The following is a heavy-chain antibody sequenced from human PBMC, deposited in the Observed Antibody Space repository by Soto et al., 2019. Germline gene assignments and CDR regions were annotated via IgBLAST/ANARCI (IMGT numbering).Heavy chain of an antibody. J-gene: IGHJ4*02. CDR1: GFTFSNSG. D-gene: IGHD3-16*01. V-gene: IGHV3-23*01. Sequence: PGGSLRLSCAASGFTFSNSGMSWVRQAPGKGLEWVSTLSGSGMTYYADSVKGRLTISRDDSKNTLYLQMNSLRAEDTAVYYCAKGSAHTYAYLDYWGQGTLVTVSS. CDR2: LSGSGMT. CDR3: AKGSAHTYAYLDY.